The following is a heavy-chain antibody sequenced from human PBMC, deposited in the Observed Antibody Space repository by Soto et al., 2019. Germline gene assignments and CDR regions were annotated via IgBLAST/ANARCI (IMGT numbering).Heavy chain of an antibody. CDR3: ARAAGFGEIFFDY. Sequence: PXATLSLTCAVSGGSISSYYWSWIRQPPGKGLEWIGYIYNSGNTNYNPSLKSPVTISVDTSKNQFSLKLTSVTAADTAVYYCARAAGFGEIFFDYWGQGTLVTVSS. V-gene: IGHV4-59*01. D-gene: IGHD3-10*01. CDR2: IYNSGNT. CDR1: GGSISSYY. J-gene: IGHJ4*02.